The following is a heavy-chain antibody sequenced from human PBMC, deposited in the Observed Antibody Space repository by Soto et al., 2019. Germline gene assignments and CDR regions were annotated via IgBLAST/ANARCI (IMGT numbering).Heavy chain of an antibody. CDR3: ARDRSLGGYCGGDCSYFYYYYGMDV. Sequence: SETLSLTCTVSGGSVSSGSYYWSWIRQPPGKGLEWIGYIYYSGSTNYNPSLKSRVTISVDTSKNQFSLKLSSVTAADTAVYYCARDRSLGGYCGGDCSYFYYYYGMDVWGQGTTVTSP. CDR1: GGSVSSGSYY. V-gene: IGHV4-61*01. CDR2: IYYSGST. D-gene: IGHD2-21*02. J-gene: IGHJ6*02.